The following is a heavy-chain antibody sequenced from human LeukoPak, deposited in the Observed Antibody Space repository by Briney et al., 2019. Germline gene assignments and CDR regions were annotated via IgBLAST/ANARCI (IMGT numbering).Heavy chain of an antibody. Sequence: PGGSLRLSCAASGFTFDDYAMHWVRQAPGKGLEWVSLISGDGGSTYYADSVKGRFTISRDNSKNSLYLQMNSLRTEDTALYYCAKASSFHYDSSEFDYWGQGTLVTVSS. D-gene: IGHD3-22*01. V-gene: IGHV3-43*02. CDR2: ISGDGGST. J-gene: IGHJ4*02. CDR1: GFTFDDYA. CDR3: AKASSFHYDSSEFDY.